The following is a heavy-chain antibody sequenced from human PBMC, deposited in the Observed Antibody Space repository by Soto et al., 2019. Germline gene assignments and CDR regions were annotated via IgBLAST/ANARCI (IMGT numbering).Heavy chain of an antibody. CDR1: GGSISSYY. Sequence: QVQLQESGPGLVKPSETLSLTCTVSGGSISSYYWSWIRQPPGKGLEWIGYIYYSGSTNYNPSLKSRVTISVDTSKNQFSLKLSSVTAADTAVYYCARFLTIFPGWFDPWGQGTLVTVSS. CDR2: IYYSGST. CDR3: ARFLTIFPGWFDP. J-gene: IGHJ5*02. D-gene: IGHD3-9*01. V-gene: IGHV4-59*01.